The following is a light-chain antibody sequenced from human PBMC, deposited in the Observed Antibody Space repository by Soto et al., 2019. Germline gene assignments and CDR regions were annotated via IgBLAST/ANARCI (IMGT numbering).Light chain of an antibody. CDR1: QSVGSN. V-gene: IGKV3-15*01. J-gene: IGKJ1*01. CDR2: GAS. Sequence: EIVMTQSPATLSLSPGERATLSCRASQSVGSNLAWYQQTPGQSPRLLIYGASPRATGIPARFSGSGSGTEFTLPISRLQSEDFAIYFCQQYNNWPPDRTFGQGTKVEIK. CDR3: QQYNNWPPDRT.